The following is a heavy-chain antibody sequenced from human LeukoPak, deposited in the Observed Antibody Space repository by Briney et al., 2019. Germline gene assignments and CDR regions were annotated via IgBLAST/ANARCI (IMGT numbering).Heavy chain of an antibody. J-gene: IGHJ4*02. CDR2: FDPEDGET. V-gene: IGHV1-24*01. CDR1: GYTLTELS. Sequence: ASVKVSCKLSGYTLTELSMHWVRQAPGKGREWMGGFDPEDGETIYAQKFQGRVTMTEDTSTDTAYMELSSLRSEDTAVYYCATSDLASFMVRGAEDTPAFDYWGQGTLVTVSS. D-gene: IGHD3-10*01. CDR3: ATSDLASFMVRGAEDTPAFDY.